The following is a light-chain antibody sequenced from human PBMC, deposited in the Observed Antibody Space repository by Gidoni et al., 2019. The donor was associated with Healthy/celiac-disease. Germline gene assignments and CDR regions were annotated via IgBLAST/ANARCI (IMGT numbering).Light chain of an antibody. J-gene: IGKJ2*01. Sequence: EIVTTQSPATLSVSPGERATLSCRASQSVSSNLAWYQQKPGQAPRLLIYGASTRATGIPARFSGSGSGTEFALIISSLQSEDVAVYYCQRYNNWPPEYTFGQGTKLEIK. CDR2: GAS. CDR3: QRYNNWPPEYT. V-gene: IGKV3-15*01. CDR1: QSVSSN.